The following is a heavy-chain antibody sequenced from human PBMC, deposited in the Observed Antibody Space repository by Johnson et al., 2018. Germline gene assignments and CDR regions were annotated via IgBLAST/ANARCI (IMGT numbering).Heavy chain of an antibody. Sequence: VQLQESGGGLVRPGGSLRLSCTASGFAFSKYAMNWVRQAPGKGLEWVSVINAPGGIAYYADSVKGRFPISRDNSQNTLYLQMSSLSAEDTAVYYCAKDAIEWTLRGAFYMWGQGTMLTVSS. CDR3: AKDAIEWTLRGAFYM. CDR1: GFAFSKYA. V-gene: IGHV3-23*01. D-gene: IGHD3-3*01. J-gene: IGHJ3*02. CDR2: INAPGGIA.